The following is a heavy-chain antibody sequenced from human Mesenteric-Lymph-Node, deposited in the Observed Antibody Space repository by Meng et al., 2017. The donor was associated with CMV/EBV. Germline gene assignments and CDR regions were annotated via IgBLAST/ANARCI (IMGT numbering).Heavy chain of an antibody. D-gene: IGHD3-3*01. CDR1: GGSISSYY. CDR2: ISYSGTT. CDR3: ARPRSGFYFQLFDY. V-gene: IGHV4-39*07. Sequence: SETLSLTCTVSGGSISSYYWGWIRQPPGKGLEWIGSISYSGTTYQSPSLKSRLTISVDTSKDQFSLKLRSVTAADTAVYYCARPRSGFYFQLFDYWGQGTLVTVSS. J-gene: IGHJ4*02.